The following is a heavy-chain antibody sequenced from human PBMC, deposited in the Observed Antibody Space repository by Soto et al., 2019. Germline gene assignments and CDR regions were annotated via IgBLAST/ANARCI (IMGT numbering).Heavy chain of an antibody. CDR2: IIPIFGTA. CDR1: GGTFGSYA. CDR3: ARGNVVVVPAASYYYYYGMDV. Sequence: ASVKVSCKASGGTFGSYAISWVRQAPGQGLEWMGGIIPIFGTANYAQKFQGRVTITADESTSTAYMELSSLRSEDTAVYYCARGNVVVVPAASYYYYYGMDVWGQGTTVTVSS. D-gene: IGHD2-2*01. J-gene: IGHJ6*02. V-gene: IGHV1-69*13.